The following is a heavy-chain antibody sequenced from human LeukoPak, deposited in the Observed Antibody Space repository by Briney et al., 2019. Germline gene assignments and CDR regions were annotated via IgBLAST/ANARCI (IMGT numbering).Heavy chain of an antibody. CDR2: INPNSGGT. J-gene: IGHJ6*03. V-gene: IGHV1-2*02. CDR1: GYTFTGYY. CDR3: ARDREGGGIAAGAAYYYYYMDV. Sequence: ASVKVSCKASGYTFTGYYMHWVRQAPGQGLEWMGWINPNSGGTNYAQKFQGRVTMTRGTSISTAYMELSRLRSDDTAVYYCARDREGGGIAAGAAYYYYYMDVWGKGTTVTVSS. D-gene: IGHD6-13*01.